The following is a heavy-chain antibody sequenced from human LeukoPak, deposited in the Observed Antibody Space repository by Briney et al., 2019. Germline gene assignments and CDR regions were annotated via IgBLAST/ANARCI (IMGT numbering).Heavy chain of an antibody. D-gene: IGHD6-19*01. CDR1: GFTFSSDA. CDR3: AKHVRTSVWFFDF. Sequence: PGGSLRLSCAASGFTFSSDALSWVRQAPGKGLEWVSLISGSGLRTDYADSVKGRFTISRDNSKNTLYLQMTSLKAEDTAVYYCAKHVRTSVWFFDFWGQGTLVTVSS. CDR2: ISGSGLRT. J-gene: IGHJ4*02. V-gene: IGHV3-23*01.